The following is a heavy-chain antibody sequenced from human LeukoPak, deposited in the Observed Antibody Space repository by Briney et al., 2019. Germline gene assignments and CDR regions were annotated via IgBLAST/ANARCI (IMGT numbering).Heavy chain of an antibody. Sequence: SETLSLTCAVSGGSISSSSWWSWVRQPPGKGLEWIGEIYHSGSTNYNPSLKSRVTISVDKSKNQFSLKLSSVTAADTAVYYCAREVLAYCGGDCYSYFDYWGQGTLVTVSS. CDR1: GGSISSSSW. J-gene: IGHJ4*02. D-gene: IGHD2-21*02. CDR3: AREVLAYCGGDCYSYFDY. V-gene: IGHV4-4*02. CDR2: IYHSGST.